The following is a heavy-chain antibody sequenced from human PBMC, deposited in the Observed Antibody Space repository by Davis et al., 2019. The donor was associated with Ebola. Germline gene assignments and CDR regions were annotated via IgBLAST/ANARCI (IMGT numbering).Heavy chain of an antibody. Sequence: GESLKISCAASGFTFSSFRMHWVRQAPGKGLEWVALISYDGDNKYYADSVKGRFTISRDNSKNTLYLQMNSLRAEDTAVYYCAKDQDPYCSGGSCYLIPLYYYYGMDVWGKGTTVTVSS. CDR3: AKDQDPYCSGGSCYLIPLYYYYGMDV. D-gene: IGHD2-15*01. V-gene: IGHV3-30*18. J-gene: IGHJ6*04. CDR1: GFTFSSFR. CDR2: ISYDGDNK.